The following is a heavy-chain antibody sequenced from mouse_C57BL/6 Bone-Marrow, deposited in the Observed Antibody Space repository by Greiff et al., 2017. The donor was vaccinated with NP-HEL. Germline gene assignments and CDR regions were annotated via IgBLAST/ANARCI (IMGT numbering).Heavy chain of an antibody. Sequence: QVQLQQPGAELVKPGASVKMSCKASGYTFTSYWITWVKQRPGQGLEWIGDIYPGSGSTNYNEKFKSKATLTVDTSSSTAYMQLSSLTSEDSAVYYCANSPGYYGSSYNFDYWGQGTTLTVSS. CDR2: IYPGSGST. CDR1: GYTFTSYW. D-gene: IGHD1-1*01. V-gene: IGHV1-55*01. J-gene: IGHJ2*01. CDR3: ANSPGYYGSSYNFDY.